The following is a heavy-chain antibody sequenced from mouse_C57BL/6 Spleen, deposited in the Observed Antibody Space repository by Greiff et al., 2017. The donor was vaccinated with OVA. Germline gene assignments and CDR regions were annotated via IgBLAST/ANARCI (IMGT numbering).Heavy chain of an antibody. CDR2: IDPSDSYT. Sequence: QVQLQQSGAELVMPGASVKLSCKASGYTFTSYWMHWVKQRPGQGLEWIGEIDPSDSYTNYNQKFKGKSTLTVDKSSSTAYMQLSSLTSEDSAVYYCARRGFITTVVATDYWGQGTTLTVSS. CDR1: GYTFTSYW. V-gene: IGHV1-69*01. D-gene: IGHD1-1*01. CDR3: ARRGFITTVVATDY. J-gene: IGHJ2*01.